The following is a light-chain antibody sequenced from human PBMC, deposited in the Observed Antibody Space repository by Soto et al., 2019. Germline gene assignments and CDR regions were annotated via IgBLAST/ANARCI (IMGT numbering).Light chain of an antibody. Sequence: EIVLTQSPGTLSLSPGERATLSCRASQSVSSSYLAWYQQKPGQAPRLLIYGASSRATGIPDRFSGSGSVTDFTLTISRLEPEDFAVYSCQQYGSSPLFTFGPGTKVDIK. V-gene: IGKV3-20*01. CDR1: QSVSSSY. CDR3: QQYGSSPLFT. J-gene: IGKJ3*01. CDR2: GAS.